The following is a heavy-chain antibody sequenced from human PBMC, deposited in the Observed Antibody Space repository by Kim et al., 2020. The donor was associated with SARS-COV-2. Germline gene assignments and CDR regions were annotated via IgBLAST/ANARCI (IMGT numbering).Heavy chain of an antibody. CDR2: TYYRSKWYN. D-gene: IGHD3-10*01. V-gene: IGHV6-1*01. Sequence: SQTLSLTCAISGDSVSSNSAAWNWIRQSPSRGLEWLGRTYYRSKWYNDYAVSVKSRITINPDTSKNQFSLQLNSVTPEDTAVYYCARDRGYYYGSGSYYNRPYYYYYGMDVWGQGTTVTVSS. J-gene: IGHJ6*02. CDR1: GDSVSSNSAA. CDR3: ARDRGYYYGSGSYYNRPYYYYYGMDV.